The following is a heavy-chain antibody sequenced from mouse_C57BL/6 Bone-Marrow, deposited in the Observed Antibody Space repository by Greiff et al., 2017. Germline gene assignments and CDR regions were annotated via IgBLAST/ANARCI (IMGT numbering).Heavy chain of an antibody. V-gene: IGHV5-16*01. Sequence: EVKLVESEGGLVQPGSSMKLSCTASGFTFSDYYMAWVRQVPEKGLEWVANINYDGSSTYYLDSLKSRFIISRDNAKNILYLPMSSLKSEDTATYYCARLATYYAMDYWGQGTSVTVSS. J-gene: IGHJ4*01. CDR2: INYDGSST. CDR1: GFTFSDYY. D-gene: IGHD1-1*01. CDR3: ARLATYYAMDY.